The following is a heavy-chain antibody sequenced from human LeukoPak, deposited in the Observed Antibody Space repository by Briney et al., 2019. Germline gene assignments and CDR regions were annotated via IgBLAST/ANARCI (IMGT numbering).Heavy chain of an antibody. J-gene: IGHJ4*02. CDR1: GFTLRRYG. V-gene: IGHV3-23*01. D-gene: IGHD2-8*02. CDR3: ATYRQVLLPFES. Sequence: GGSLRLSCAASGFTLRRYGMIWVRQPPGKGLEWVSSIFPSGGEIHYADSVRGRFTISRDNSKSTLSLQMNSLRAEDTAIYYCATYRQVLLPFESWGQGTLVTVSS. CDR2: IFPSGGEI.